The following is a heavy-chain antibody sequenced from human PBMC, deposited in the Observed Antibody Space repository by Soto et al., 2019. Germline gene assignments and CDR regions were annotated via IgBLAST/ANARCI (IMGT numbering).Heavy chain of an antibody. CDR1: GFTFSSYA. D-gene: IGHD3-16*01. V-gene: IGHV3-23*01. Sequence: EVQLLESGGGLVQPGGSLRLSCAASGFTFSSYAMNWVRQAPGKGLEWVSTISNSGGSTYYADSVKGRFTNSRDNSKNTLYLQMHSLRAEDTAVYYCAKPMGGYDAFDIWGQGTMVTVSS. J-gene: IGHJ3*02. CDR3: AKPMGGYDAFDI. CDR2: ISNSGGST.